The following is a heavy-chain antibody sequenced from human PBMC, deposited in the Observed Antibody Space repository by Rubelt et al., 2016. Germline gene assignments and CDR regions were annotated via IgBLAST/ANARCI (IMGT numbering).Heavy chain of an antibody. V-gene: IGHV3-33*01. CDR2: IWYDGSNQ. Sequence: VQLVDSGGGLVQPGGSLRLSCAASGFPFSTYGMHWVRQAPGKGLEWVAVIWYDGSNQYHGDSVKGRFTTSRDNSKNTLYLQMNSLKNEDTAVYYCTTSITIFVRGDYWGQGTLVTVSS. J-gene: IGHJ4*02. D-gene: IGHD3-3*01. CDR3: TTSITIFVRGDY. CDR1: GFPFSTYG.